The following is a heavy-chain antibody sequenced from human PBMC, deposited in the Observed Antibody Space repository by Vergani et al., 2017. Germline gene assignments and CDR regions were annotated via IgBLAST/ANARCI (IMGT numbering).Heavy chain of an antibody. J-gene: IGHJ4*02. Sequence: QVQLHESGPGLGKPAQTLDLTCTVSGGSISSGDYYWRWIRQPPGKGLAWIGYIYYSGRTYYNPSLRSLVTISVDTSKNQFSLKLSAVTAADTAVYYCASDRSRDGYNYAVDYWGQGTLVIVSS. D-gene: IGHD5-24*01. CDR3: ASDRSRDGYNYAVDY. CDR1: GGSISSGDYY. V-gene: IGHV4-30-4*08. CDR2: IYYSGRT.